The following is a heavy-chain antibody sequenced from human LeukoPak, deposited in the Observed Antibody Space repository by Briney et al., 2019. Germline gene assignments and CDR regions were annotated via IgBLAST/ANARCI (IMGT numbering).Heavy chain of an antibody. CDR2: INTNTGNP. D-gene: IGHD6-13*01. CDR1: GYTFTSYA. CDR3: ARAGDLRGGYSSSQGDY. V-gene: IGHV7-4-1*02. Sequence: ASVKVSCKASGYTFTSYAMNWVRQAPGQGLEWMGWINTNTGNPTYAQGFTGRFVFSLDTSVSTAYLQISSLKAEDTAVYYCARAGDLRGGYSSSQGDYWGQGTLVTVSS. J-gene: IGHJ4*02.